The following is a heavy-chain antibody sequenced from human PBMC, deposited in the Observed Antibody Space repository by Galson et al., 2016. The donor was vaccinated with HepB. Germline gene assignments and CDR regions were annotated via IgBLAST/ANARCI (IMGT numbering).Heavy chain of an antibody. V-gene: IGHV1-2*02. CDR3: ARVLFGVGPSY. CDR2: IDPNSGAT. CDR1: GLTFTAYY. D-gene: IGHD1-26*01. J-gene: IGHJ4*02. Sequence: SVKVSCKASGLTFTAYYIHWVRQAPGEGLELLGWIDPNSGATNYAEKFRDRVTMTRDTSITTAYMSLSRLRSDDTAVYYCARVLFGVGPSYWGQGTLVTVSS.